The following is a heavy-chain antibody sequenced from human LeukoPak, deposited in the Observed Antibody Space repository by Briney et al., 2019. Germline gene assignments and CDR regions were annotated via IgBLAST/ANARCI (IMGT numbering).Heavy chain of an antibody. V-gene: IGHV3-30-3*01. J-gene: IGHJ3*02. D-gene: IGHD4-17*01. CDR3: ARDDYGDYRSSGI. CDR2: ISSDGSIK. CDR1: GFTFSSYA. Sequence: GGSLRLSCAASGFTFSSYAMHWVRQAPGEGLERLAVISSDGSIKYYGDSVRGRFTISRDNSKNTLYLQINTLRAEDTAVYYCARDDYGDYRSSGIWGQGTMVTVSS.